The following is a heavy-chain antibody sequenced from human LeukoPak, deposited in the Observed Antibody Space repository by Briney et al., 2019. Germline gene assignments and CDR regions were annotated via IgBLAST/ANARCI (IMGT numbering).Heavy chain of an antibody. D-gene: IGHD3-10*01. CDR1: GYTFTSYA. Sequence: ASVKVSCKASGYTFTSYAMHWVRQAPGQRLEWMGWINGGSDNAKYLQKFQGRVTISRDTSASTAYMELSSLRSEDTAVYYCARSLGSHNSDYWGQGTLVTVSS. V-gene: IGHV1-3*01. J-gene: IGHJ4*02. CDR2: INGGSDNA. CDR3: ARSLGSHNSDY.